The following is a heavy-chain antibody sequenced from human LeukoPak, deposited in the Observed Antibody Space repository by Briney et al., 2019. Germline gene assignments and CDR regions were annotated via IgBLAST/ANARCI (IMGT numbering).Heavy chain of an antibody. D-gene: IGHD4-11*01. CDR3: VRDDSSHFYY. CDR1: GFTFRSYW. J-gene: IGHJ4*02. V-gene: IGHV3-74*01. CDR2: IDRDGSST. Sequence: GGSLRLSCAASGFTFRSYWMHWVRQAPGKGLVWVSRIDRDGSSTNYADSVKGRFTISRDNAKNTLYLQMNSLRAEDTAVYYCVRDDSSHFYYWGQGALVTVSS.